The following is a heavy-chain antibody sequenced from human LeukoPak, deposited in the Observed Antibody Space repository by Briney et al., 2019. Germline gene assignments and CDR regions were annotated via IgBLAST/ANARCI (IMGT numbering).Heavy chain of an antibody. CDR3: LKVGARGPYYYDSSGYYYDY. J-gene: IGHJ4*02. V-gene: IGHV3-30*18. Sequence: GGSLRLSCAASGFTFSSYGMHWVRQAPGKGLEWVAVISYDGSNKYYADSVKGRFTISRDNSKNTLYLQMNSLRAEDTAVYYSLKVGARGPYYYDSSGYYYDYWGQGTLVTVSS. CDR2: ISYDGSNK. CDR1: GFTFSSYG. D-gene: IGHD3-22*01.